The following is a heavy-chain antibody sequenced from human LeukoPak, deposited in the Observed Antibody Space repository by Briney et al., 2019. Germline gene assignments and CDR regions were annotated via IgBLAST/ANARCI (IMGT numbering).Heavy chain of an antibody. Sequence: PSETLSLTCAVSGGSVSSGGYSWGWIRQPPGTGLEWIGYIYHSGSTYYNPSLKSRVTISVDTPKNQFSLKLSSVTAADTAVYYCARLPVGKRGPHSIDYWGQGTLVTVSS. V-gene: IGHV4-30-4*07. D-gene: IGHD1-14*01. J-gene: IGHJ4*02. CDR2: IYHSGST. CDR1: GGSVSSGGYS. CDR3: ARLPVGKRGPHSIDY.